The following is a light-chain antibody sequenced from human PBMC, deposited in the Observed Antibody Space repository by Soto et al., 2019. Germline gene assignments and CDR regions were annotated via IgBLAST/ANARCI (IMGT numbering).Light chain of an antibody. CDR2: EVS. CDR1: SSDVGGYNY. Sequence: QSVLTQPPSASGSPGQSVTISCTGTSSDVGGYNYVSWYQQHPGKAPKLMIYEVSKRPSGVPARFSGSKSGNTASLTVSGLQAEEEADYYCSSYAGSNPGVFGGGTKVTVL. V-gene: IGLV2-8*01. CDR3: SSYAGSNPGV. J-gene: IGLJ2*01.